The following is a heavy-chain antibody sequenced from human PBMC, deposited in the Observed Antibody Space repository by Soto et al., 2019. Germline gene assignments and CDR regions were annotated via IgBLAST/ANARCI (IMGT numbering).Heavy chain of an antibody. Sequence: VPLVESGGGVVQPGTSLRVSCVGSGFTFRSYVIHWVRQAPGKGLEWVALTSYDGSDKYYDDSVRGRFTISRDNSRNTVDLQMDSLRLEDTALYYCARWGTTGGLDVWGQGTLVSVSS. D-gene: IGHD3-16*01. CDR3: ARWGTTGGLDV. J-gene: IGHJ1*01. CDR1: GFTFRSYV. V-gene: IGHV3-30*19. CDR2: TSYDGSDK.